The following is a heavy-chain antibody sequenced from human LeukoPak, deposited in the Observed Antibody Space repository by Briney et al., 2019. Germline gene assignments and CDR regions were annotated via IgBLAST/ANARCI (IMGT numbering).Heavy chain of an antibody. D-gene: IGHD1-14*01. CDR3: ARGPVPEH. CDR1: GVTISSSY. CDR2: ISSGGTI. Sequence: PGGSLRLSCAVSGVTISSSYMNWVRQAPGKGLECVSVISSGGTIYYADSVKGRSTISRDNSKNLLYLQMNSLRVEDTAVYYCARGPVPEHWGQGTMVTVSS. J-gene: IGHJ3*01. V-gene: IGHV3-53*01.